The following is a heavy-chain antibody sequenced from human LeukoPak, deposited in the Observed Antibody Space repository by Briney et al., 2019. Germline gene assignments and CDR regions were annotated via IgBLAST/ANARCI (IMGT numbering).Heavy chain of an antibody. Sequence: ASETLSLTCTVSGRSISSYYWSWIRQPPGKGLEWIGYIYCSGSTNYSPSLKSRVTISVDTSKNQFSLKLSSVTAADTAVYYCARDLHDAFDIWGQGTMVTVSS. CDR3: ARDLHDAFDI. CDR1: GRSISSYY. J-gene: IGHJ3*02. CDR2: IYCSGST. V-gene: IGHV4-59*01.